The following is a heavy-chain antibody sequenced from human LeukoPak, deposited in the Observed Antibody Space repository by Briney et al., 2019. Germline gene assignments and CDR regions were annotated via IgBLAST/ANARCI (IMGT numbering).Heavy chain of an antibody. Sequence: SQTLSLTCAISGDSVSRDGIAWNWIRQSPSRGLEWLGRTYSRSSKWSHDFASSVKTRITINSDTSKNQFSLHLNSATPEDTAVYYCARAFDSAYDSPFDYWGQGALVTVSS. CDR1: GDSVSRDGIA. V-gene: IGHV6-1*01. CDR2: TYSRSSKWSH. CDR3: ARAFDSAYDSPFDY. D-gene: IGHD5-12*01. J-gene: IGHJ4*02.